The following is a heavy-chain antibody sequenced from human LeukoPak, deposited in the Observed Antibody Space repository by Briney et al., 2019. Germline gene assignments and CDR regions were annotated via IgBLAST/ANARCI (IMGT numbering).Heavy chain of an antibody. CDR1: GFTFSSYA. CDR3: ARGYCNGGNCYGEFWFDS. CDR2: ISGSGGNT. V-gene: IGHV3-23*01. D-gene: IGHD2-15*01. J-gene: IGHJ5*01. Sequence: GGSLRLSCAASGFTFSSYAMSWVRQAPGKGLEWVSTISGSGGNTYYADSVKGRFTISRDNAKNSLYLQMNSLRDDDTAVYYCARGYCNGGNCYGEFWFDSWGQGTLVTVSS.